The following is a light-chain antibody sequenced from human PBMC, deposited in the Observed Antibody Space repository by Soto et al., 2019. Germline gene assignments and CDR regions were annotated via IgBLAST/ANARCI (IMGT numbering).Light chain of an antibody. Sequence: DIQMTQSPSSLSASVGDRVTITCRASQTISNYLNWYQKKPGKAPKLLIYAASSLQRGVPSRFSGSGSGTEFTLTISSLQPDDFATYYCQQYYSYSLYTFGQGTRLEIK. V-gene: IGKV1-16*01. CDR3: QQYYSYSLYT. CDR2: AAS. J-gene: IGKJ5*01. CDR1: QTISNY.